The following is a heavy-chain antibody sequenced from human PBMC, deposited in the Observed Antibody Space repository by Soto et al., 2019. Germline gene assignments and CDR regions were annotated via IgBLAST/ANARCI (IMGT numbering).Heavy chain of an antibody. CDR2: IKSKTDGGTT. CDR1: GFTFSNAW. Sequence: GGSLRLSCAASGFTFSNAWMSWVRQAPGKGLEWVGRIKSKTDGGTTDYAAPVKGRFTISRDDSKNTLYLQMNSLKTEDTAVYYCTTDHNGITGKRDYYGMDVWGQGTTVTVSS. J-gene: IGHJ6*02. V-gene: IGHV3-15*01. D-gene: IGHD1-20*01. CDR3: TTDHNGITGKRDYYGMDV.